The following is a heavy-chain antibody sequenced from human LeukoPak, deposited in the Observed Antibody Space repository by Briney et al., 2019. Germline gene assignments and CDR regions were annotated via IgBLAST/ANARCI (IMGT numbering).Heavy chain of an antibody. CDR2: VFHTGRDA. CDR3: ARGHHDYAY. D-gene: IGHD5-12*01. Sequence: SETLSLTCTVSGASITGQYWGWIRQPPGKGLEWIGYVFHTGRDADYNPSLKNRVTISVDTSKNQFSLRLSSVIPSDTAVYYCARGHHDYAYWGQGALVTASS. J-gene: IGHJ4*02. CDR1: GASITGQY. V-gene: IGHV4-59*11.